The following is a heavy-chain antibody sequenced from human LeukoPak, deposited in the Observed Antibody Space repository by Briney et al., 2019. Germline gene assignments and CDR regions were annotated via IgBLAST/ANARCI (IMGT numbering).Heavy chain of an antibody. CDR2: IYDTGST. CDR3: ARAHRGSYDILTGYSRYYYYYLDV. CDR1: GGSLFGAY. V-gene: IGHV4-59*01. D-gene: IGHD3-9*01. Sequence: RPSETLSLTCTVSGGSLFGAYWSWIRQSPGKGLEWIGYIYDTGSTNYNPSLKNRVTISIDTWKKQFSLRLNSVTAADTAVYYCARAHRGSYDILTGYSRYYYYYLDVWGKGTTVTISS. J-gene: IGHJ6*03.